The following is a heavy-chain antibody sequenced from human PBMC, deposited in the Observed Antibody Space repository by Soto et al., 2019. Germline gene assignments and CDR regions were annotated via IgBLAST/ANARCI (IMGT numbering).Heavy chain of an antibody. J-gene: IGHJ1*01. D-gene: IGHD3-10*01. CDR3: AREYGSGINSWHYFIY. CDR1: GYTFIHYP. V-gene: IGHV1-3*04. CDR2: INTFKGDT. Sequence: QVHLEQSGAEVKKPGASVKVSCKTSGYTFIHYPIHWVRQAPGQRPQWMGSINTFKGDTEYAADFQDRVSITTDTSATTVYLELSGLRSDDTALYYCAREYGSGINSWHYFIYWGQGTLVTVSS.